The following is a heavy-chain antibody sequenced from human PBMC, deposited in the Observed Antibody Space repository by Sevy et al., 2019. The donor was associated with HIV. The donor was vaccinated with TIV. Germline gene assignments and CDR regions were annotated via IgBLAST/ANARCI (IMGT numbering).Heavy chain of an antibody. D-gene: IGHD3-10*01. Sequence: ASVKVSYKASGGTFSSYAISWVRQAPGQGLEWMGGIIPILGIANYAQKFQGRVTITADKSTSTAYMELSSLRSEDTAVYYCARSGVGPYYYYYMDVWGKGTTVTVSS. CDR1: GGTFSSYA. J-gene: IGHJ6*03. CDR2: IIPILGIA. CDR3: ARSGVGPYYYYYMDV. V-gene: IGHV1-69*10.